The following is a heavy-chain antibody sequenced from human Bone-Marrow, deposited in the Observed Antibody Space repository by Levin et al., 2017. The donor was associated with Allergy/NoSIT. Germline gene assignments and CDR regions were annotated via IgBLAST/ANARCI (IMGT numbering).Heavy chain of an antibody. CDR2: IRGSGVGT. CDR1: GFTFSSYA. CDR3: AKDISSSWSTGDLDY. V-gene: IGHV3-23*01. J-gene: IGHJ4*02. Sequence: GGSLRLSCAASGFTFSSYAMSWVRHAPGKGLEWVSGIRGSGVGTYYADSVKGRFTISRDNSKNTLYLQMKSLRAEDTAVYYCAKDISSSWSTGDLDYWGQGTQVTVSS. D-gene: IGHD6-6*01.